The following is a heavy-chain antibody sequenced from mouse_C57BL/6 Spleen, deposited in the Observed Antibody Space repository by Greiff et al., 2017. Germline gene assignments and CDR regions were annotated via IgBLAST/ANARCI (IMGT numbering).Heavy chain of an antibody. J-gene: IGHJ3*01. CDR2: IDPETGGT. CDR3: TRYLYYDYDPFAY. D-gene: IGHD2-4*01. CDR1: GYTFTDYE. Sequence: VKLMESGAELVRPGASVTLSCKASGYTFTDYEMHWVKQTPVHGLEWIGAIDPETGGTAYNQKFKGKAILTADKSSSTAYMELRSLTSEDSAVYYCTRYLYYDYDPFAYWAKGLWSLSLQ. V-gene: IGHV1-15*01.